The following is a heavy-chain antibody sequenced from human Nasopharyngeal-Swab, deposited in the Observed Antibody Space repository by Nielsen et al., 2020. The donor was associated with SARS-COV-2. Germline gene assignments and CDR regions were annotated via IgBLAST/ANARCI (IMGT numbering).Heavy chain of an antibody. V-gene: IGHV4-34*01. CDR3: ARERRRGGIWNYYYYYMDV. D-gene: IGHD3-10*01. J-gene: IGHJ6*03. Sequence: SETLSLTCAVYGGSFSGYYWSWIRQLPGKGLEWIGEINHSGSTNYNPSLKSRLTISVDTSKNQFSLKLSSVTAADTAVYYCARERRRGGIWNYYYYYMDVWGKGTTVTVSS. CDR1: GGSFSGYY. CDR2: INHSGST.